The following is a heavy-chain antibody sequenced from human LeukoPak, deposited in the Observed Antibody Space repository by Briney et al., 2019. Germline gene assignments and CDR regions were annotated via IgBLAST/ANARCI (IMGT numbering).Heavy chain of an antibody. CDR3: ARGSGSYTQPVDC. D-gene: IGHD1-26*01. Sequence: GGSLRLSCTASGFTFGDYAMSWVRQAPGKGLEWVGFIRSKAYGGTTEYAASVKGRFTISRDNAKNTVYLQMNSLRAEDTAVYYCARGSGSYTQPVDCWGQGSLVTVSS. CDR2: IRSKAYGGTT. J-gene: IGHJ4*02. CDR1: GFTFGDYA. V-gene: IGHV3-49*04.